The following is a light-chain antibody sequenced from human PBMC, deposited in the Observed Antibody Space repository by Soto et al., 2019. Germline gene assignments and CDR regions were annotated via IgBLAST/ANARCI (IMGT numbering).Light chain of an antibody. CDR3: QQSYITLYS. Sequence: IQMTQSPSTLSASVGDRVTITCRASQILNNRLSWYQQKPGKAPNLLISGAFNLHSGVPSRFSGSGSGTDFALTISSLQPEDSATYYCQQSYITLYSFGQGTRLEIK. CDR1: QILNNR. V-gene: IGKV1-39*01. CDR2: GAF. J-gene: IGKJ2*01.